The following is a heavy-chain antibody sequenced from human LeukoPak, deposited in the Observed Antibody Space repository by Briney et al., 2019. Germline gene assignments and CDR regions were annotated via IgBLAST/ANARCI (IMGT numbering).Heavy chain of an antibody. CDR3: GRGMDV. V-gene: IGHV3-7*01. J-gene: IGHJ6*02. CDR2: IKQDGSEK. CDR1: GFTFSSYV. Sequence: PGGSLRLSCAASGFTFSSYVMNWVRQAPGKGLEWVANIKQDGSEKYYVDSVKGRFTISRDNTKNSLYLQMNSLRAEDTAVYYCGRGMDVWGQGTTVTVSS.